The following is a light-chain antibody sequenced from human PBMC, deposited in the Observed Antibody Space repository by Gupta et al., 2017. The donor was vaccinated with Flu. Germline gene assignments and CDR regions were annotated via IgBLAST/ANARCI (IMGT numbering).Light chain of an antibody. CDR1: KSISGSS. CDR3: QQYGRSLLT. J-gene: IGKJ3*01. V-gene: IGKV3-20*01. Sequence: ERATLSCRASKSISGSSLSWYQQKPGQAPRLLTYGASSSATGIPDRFSGSGSGTDFTLTISRLEPEDSAIYFCQQYGRSLLTFGPGTKVDIK. CDR2: GAS.